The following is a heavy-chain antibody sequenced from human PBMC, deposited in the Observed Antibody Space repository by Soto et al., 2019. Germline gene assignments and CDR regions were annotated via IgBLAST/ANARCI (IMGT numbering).Heavy chain of an antibody. Sequence: GGSLRLSCGVTGFSCSRYDMRWASLDRGKDLEWVSTILVGGSTHYEDSVKGRFTTSRDTSKNTVYLQMNSLTAGDTAMYYCAKATATGGGAFEIYGQGT. CDR3: AKATATGGGAFEI. CDR2: ILVGGST. D-gene: IGHD2-8*02. V-gene: IGHV3-23*01. J-gene: IGHJ3*02. CDR1: GFSCSRYD.